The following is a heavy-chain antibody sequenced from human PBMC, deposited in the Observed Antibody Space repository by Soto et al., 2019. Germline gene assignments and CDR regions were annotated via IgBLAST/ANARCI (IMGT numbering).Heavy chain of an antibody. CDR2: IIPIFGTA. CDR1: GGTFSSYA. D-gene: IGHD6-19*01. Sequence: ASVKVSCKASGGTFSSYAISWVRQAPGQGLEWMGGIIPIFGTANYAQKFQGRVTITADESTSTAYMELSSLRSEDTAVYYCARSPGEVGSGWYQETQKKSHYYYYYGMDVWGQGTTVTVSS. V-gene: IGHV1-69*13. CDR3: ARSPGEVGSGWYQETQKKSHYYYYYGMDV. J-gene: IGHJ6*02.